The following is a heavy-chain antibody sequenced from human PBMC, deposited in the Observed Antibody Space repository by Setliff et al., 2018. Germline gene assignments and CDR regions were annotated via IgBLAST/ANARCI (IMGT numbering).Heavy chain of an antibody. V-gene: IGHV4-59*08. J-gene: IGHJ4*02. CDR1: GGSINRDY. D-gene: IGHD3-10*01. CDR3: ARQPSSGAYYNPRPYYFDY. Sequence: SETLSLTCSVSGGSINRDYWNWIRQPPGKGLEWIGYIHYSGNTNYNPSLKSRVTMSADTSNNQFSLNLRSVTAADTAVYFCARQPSSGAYYNPRPYYFDYWGQGTLVTVSS. CDR2: IHYSGNT.